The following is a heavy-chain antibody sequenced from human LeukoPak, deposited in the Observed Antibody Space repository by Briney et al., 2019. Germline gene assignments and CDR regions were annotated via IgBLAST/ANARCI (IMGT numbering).Heavy chain of an antibody. CDR1: GFHFNSLG. J-gene: IGHJ4*02. CDR2: IGYTGTNT. D-gene: IGHD2-8*02. Sequence: GSLRISFSASGFHFNSLGMHWVRPAPGEGLEWVAYIGYTGTNTYYADSVKGRFTISRDNSKNTVHLQMNSLRAADTALYSCARDLTGKYYIAYWGQGTLVTVSS. CDR3: ARDLTGKYYIAY. V-gene: IGHV3-30*02.